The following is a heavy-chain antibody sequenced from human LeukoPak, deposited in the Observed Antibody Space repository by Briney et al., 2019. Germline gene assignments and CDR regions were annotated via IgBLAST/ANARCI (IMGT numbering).Heavy chain of an antibody. CDR1: GGSISSYY. Sequence: RASETLSLTCTVSGGSISSYYWSWIRQPPGKGLEWIGYIYYSGSTNYNPSLKSRVTISVDTSKNQFSLKLSSVTAADTAVYYCARMIARPDYYYGMDVWGQGTTVTVSS. CDR3: ARMIARPDYYYGMDV. J-gene: IGHJ6*02. V-gene: IGHV4-59*01. CDR2: IYYSGST. D-gene: IGHD6-6*01.